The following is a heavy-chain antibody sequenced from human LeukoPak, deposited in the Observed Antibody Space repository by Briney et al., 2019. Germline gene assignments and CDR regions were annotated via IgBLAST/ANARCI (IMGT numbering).Heavy chain of an antibody. CDR3: AKGVDGGIAARYYGMDV. D-gene: IGHD6-6*01. CDR1: GFTFDDYT. Sequence: GGSLRLSCAASGFTFDDYTMHWVRHAPGKGLEWVSLISWDGGSTYYADSVKGRFTISRDNSKNSLYLQMKSLRTEDTALYYCAKGVDGGIAARYYGMDVWGQGTTVTVSS. J-gene: IGHJ6*02. CDR2: ISWDGGST. V-gene: IGHV3-43*01.